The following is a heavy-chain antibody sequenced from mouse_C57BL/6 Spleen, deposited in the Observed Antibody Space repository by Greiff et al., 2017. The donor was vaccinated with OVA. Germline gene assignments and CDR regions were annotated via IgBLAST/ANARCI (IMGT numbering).Heavy chain of an antibody. D-gene: IGHD4-1*01. J-gene: IGHJ2*01. CDR1: GFTFSSYA. Sequence: EVQRVESGGGLVKPGGSLKLSCAASGFTFSSYAMSWVRQTPEKRLEWVATISDGGSYTYYPDNVKGRFTISRDNAKNNLYLQMSHLKSEDTAMYYCARGGSNCLFDYWGQGTTLTVSS. V-gene: IGHV5-4*01. CDR3: ARGGSNCLFDY. CDR2: ISDGGSYT.